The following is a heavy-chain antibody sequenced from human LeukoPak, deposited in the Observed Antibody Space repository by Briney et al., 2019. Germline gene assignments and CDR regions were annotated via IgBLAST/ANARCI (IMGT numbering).Heavy chain of an antibody. CDR3: AKADLLMTAAGISDS. V-gene: IGHV3-23*01. CDR2: ISGSGGST. D-gene: IGHD6-13*01. Sequence: GGSLRLSCASSGFPFSNYAMSWVRQAPGKGLEWVSGISGSGGSTYHADSVKGRFTISRDNSKNTLYLQMNSLRADDTAVYNCAKADLLMTAAGISDSWGQGTLVTVSS. CDR1: GFPFSNYA. J-gene: IGHJ4*02.